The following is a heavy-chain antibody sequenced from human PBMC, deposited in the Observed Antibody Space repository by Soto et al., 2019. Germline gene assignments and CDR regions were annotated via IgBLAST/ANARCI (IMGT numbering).Heavy chain of an antibody. CDR1: GGSISSSSYY. D-gene: IGHD6-6*01. J-gene: IGHJ6*02. CDR2: FYYSGST. CDR3: ARHSSSGYHYAMDV. Sequence: QLQLQGSGPGLVKPSETLSLTCTVSGGSISSSSYYWGWIRQPPGKGLEWIGSFYYSGSTYYNPSLMIRVIIFVETSKNQFSLKVSSVTASDTAVYYCARHSSSGYHYAMDVWGQGTKVTV. V-gene: IGHV4-39*01.